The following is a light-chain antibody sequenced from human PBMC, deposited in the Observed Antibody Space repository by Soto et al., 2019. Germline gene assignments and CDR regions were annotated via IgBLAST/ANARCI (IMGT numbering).Light chain of an antibody. CDR3: QQRNSYPLT. CDR2: AAS. V-gene: IGKV1-9*01. CDR1: QDISNY. J-gene: IGKJ3*01. Sequence: DIQLTQSPSFLSASVGDRVTITCRASQDISNYLVWYQQKPGKAPKPLIYAASTLQSGVPSRFSGSGSGTEFTRTISSLQPEDFATYYCQQRNSYPLTFGPGTNGDIK.